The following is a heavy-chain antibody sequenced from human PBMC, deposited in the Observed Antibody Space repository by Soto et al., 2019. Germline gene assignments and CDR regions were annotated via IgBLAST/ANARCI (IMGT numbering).Heavy chain of an antibody. CDR3: ARSKASGWYYYYGMDV. CDR1: GYSFTSYW. CDR2: IYPGDSDT. J-gene: IGHJ6*02. Sequence: GESLKISCKGSGYSFTSYWIGWVRQMPGKGLEWMGIIYPGDSDTRYSPSFQGQVTISADKSISTAYLQWSSLKASDTAMYYCARSKASGWYYYYGMDVWGQGTTGTVSS. D-gene: IGHD6-19*01. V-gene: IGHV5-51*01.